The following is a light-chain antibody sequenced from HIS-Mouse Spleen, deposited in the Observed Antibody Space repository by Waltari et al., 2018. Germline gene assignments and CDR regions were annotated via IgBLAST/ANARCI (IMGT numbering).Light chain of an antibody. CDR3: QQLNSYPPT. CDR1: QGISSY. J-gene: IGKJ1*01. CDR2: AAS. V-gene: IGKV1-9*01. Sequence: DIQLTQSPSFLSASVGDRVTITCRASQGISSYLAWYQQKPGKAPKLLIYAASTLQSGVPSMFSGSGSGTEFTHTISSLQPEEFATYYCQQLNSYPPTFGQGTKVEIK.